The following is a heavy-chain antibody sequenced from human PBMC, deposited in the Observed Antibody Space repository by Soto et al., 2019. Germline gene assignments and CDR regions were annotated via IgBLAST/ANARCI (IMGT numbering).Heavy chain of an antibody. Sequence: QVRLQESGPGLVKPSETLSLTCTVSGGSISRYYWSWIRQPPGKGLVWIGYLYNAGSTIYNPSLNRRVTIAVDMSQNQFSLNMNYVTAAVTAVYYCARDLWGYCGTDCSPLDVWGQGTTVTVSS. J-gene: IGHJ6*02. CDR1: GGSISRYY. CDR3: ARDLWGYCGTDCSPLDV. V-gene: IGHV4-59*01. CDR2: LYNAGST. D-gene: IGHD2-21*02.